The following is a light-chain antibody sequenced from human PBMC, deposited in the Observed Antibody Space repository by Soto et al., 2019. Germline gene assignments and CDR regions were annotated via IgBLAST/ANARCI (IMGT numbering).Light chain of an antibody. V-gene: IGLV7-46*01. J-gene: IGLJ1*01. Sequence: QAVVAQEPALTVSPGGTVTLTWGSSTGAVTNGHYPYWVQQKPGQAPRTLSYDTTNRHSWTPARFSGSLLGGKAALTLSGAQPEDEAEYYCLLSYNGPYVFGTGTKVTVL. CDR2: DTT. CDR1: TGAVTNGHY. CDR3: LLSYNGPYV.